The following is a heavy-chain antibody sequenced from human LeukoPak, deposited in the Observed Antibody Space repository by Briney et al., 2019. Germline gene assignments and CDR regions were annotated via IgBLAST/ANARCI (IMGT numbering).Heavy chain of an antibody. CDR1: GGSISSSSYY. J-gene: IGHJ4*02. CDR2: IYYSGST. V-gene: IGHV4-39*07. CDR3: ATSITMVRGAVDY. Sequence: PSETLSLTCTVSGGSISSSSYYWGWVRQPPGKGLEWIGSIYYSGSTYYNPSLKSRVTISVDTSKNQFSLKLSSVTAADTAVYYCATSITMVRGAVDYWGQGTLVTVSS. D-gene: IGHD3-10*01.